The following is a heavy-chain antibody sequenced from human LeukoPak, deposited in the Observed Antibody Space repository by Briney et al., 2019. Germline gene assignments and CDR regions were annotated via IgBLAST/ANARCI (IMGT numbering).Heavy chain of an antibody. Sequence: PSVKVSCKASGGTFSSYAISWVRQAPGQGLEWMGGIIPIFGTANYAQKFQGRGTITTDESTSTAYMELSSLRSEDTAVYYCARGRLAARLIGMDVWGKGTTVTVSS. CDR1: GGTFSSYA. D-gene: IGHD6-6*01. J-gene: IGHJ6*04. CDR2: IIPIFGTA. CDR3: ARGRLAARLIGMDV. V-gene: IGHV1-69*05.